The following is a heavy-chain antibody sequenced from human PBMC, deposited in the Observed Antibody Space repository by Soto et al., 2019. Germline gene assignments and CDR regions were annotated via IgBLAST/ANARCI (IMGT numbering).Heavy chain of an antibody. J-gene: IGHJ3*02. D-gene: IGHD2-2*01. V-gene: IGHV3-7*01. CDR3: ARASMPGGGAFDI. Sequence: GGSLRLSCAASGFTFSSYWMSWVRQAPGKGLEWVANIKQDGSEKYYVDSVKGRFTISRDNTKNSLYLQMNSLRAEDTAVYYCARASMPGGGAFDIWGQGTMVTVSS. CDR1: GFTFSSYW. CDR2: IKQDGSEK.